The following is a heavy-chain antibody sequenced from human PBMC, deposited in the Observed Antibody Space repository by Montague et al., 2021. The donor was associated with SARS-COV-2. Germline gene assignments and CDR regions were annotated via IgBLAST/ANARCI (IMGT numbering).Heavy chain of an antibody. Sequence: TLSLTCDVSGGSITGGFSWSWVRQSLGQGLEWIGFIYHSEFTNYNPSLKSRVTILLDRSRNQFSLKLSSVTAADTAVYYCARHYYDSNTLSRDGVPYWFYYYYYMDVWGKGTTVTVSS. V-gene: IGHV4-30-2*06. CDR1: GGSITGGFS. CDR2: IYHSEFT. D-gene: IGHD3-22*01. J-gene: IGHJ6*03. CDR3: ARHYYDSNTLSRDGVPYWFYYYYYMDV.